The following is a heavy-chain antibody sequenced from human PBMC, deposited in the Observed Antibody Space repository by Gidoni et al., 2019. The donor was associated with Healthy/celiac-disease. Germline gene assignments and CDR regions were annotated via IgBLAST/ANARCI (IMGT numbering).Heavy chain of an antibody. D-gene: IGHD2-15*01. J-gene: IGHJ6*02. V-gene: IGHV3-23*01. Sequence: EVQLLESGGGLVQPGGSLRLSCAASGFTFSSYALRWVRQATGKGLGWVSAISGSGGSTYYGDAVKGRFTISRDNSKNALYLQMNSLRAEDTAVYYCAKDGSVVVAATHYYYYGMDVWGQGTTVTVSS. CDR1: GFTFSSYA. CDR3: AKDGSVVVAATHYYYYGMDV. CDR2: ISGSGGST.